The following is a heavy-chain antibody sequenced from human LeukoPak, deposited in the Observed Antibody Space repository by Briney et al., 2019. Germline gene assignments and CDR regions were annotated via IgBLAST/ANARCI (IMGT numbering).Heavy chain of an antibody. Sequence: PGGSLRLSCAASGFTFSDYDMNWVRQAPGKGLEWVSYITSSGSIIYYADSVKGRFTISRDNSKNTLYLQMNSLRAEDTAVYYCAKYPQRYSSGWYYFDSWGQGTLVTVSS. D-gene: IGHD6-19*01. CDR3: AKYPQRYSSGWYYFDS. V-gene: IGHV3-48*01. CDR1: GFTFSDYD. CDR2: ITSSGSII. J-gene: IGHJ4*02.